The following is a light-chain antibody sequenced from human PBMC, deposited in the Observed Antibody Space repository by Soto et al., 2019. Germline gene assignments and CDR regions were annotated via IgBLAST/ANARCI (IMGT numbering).Light chain of an antibody. J-gene: IGKJ5*01. Sequence: DIQLTQSPSFLSASVGDRVTITCRASQGISSYLAWYQQKPGKAPNLLIHTASSLQTGVPSRFSGSGSGTEFTLTIGSLQPEDFATYYCQQRHSYPITFGQGTRLEIK. V-gene: IGKV1-9*01. CDR2: TAS. CDR3: QQRHSYPIT. CDR1: QGISSY.